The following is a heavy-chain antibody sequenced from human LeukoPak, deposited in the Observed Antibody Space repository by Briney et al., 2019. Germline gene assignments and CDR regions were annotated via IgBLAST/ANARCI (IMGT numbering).Heavy chain of an antibody. D-gene: IGHD6-13*01. V-gene: IGHV3-30-3*01. J-gene: IGHJ6*02. CDR3: ARDTTPYSSSPQLWYYYYGMDV. CDR1: GFTFSSYA. Sequence: GRSLRLSCAASGFTFSSYAMHWVRQAPGKGLEWVAVISYDGSNKYYADSVKGRFTISRDNSKNTLYLQMNSLRAEDTAVYYCARDTTPYSSSPQLWYYYYGMDVWGQGTTVTVSS. CDR2: ISYDGSNK.